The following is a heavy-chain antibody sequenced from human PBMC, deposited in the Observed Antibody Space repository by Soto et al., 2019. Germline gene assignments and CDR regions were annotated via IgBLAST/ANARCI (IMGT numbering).Heavy chain of an antibody. Sequence: QVQLVESGGGVVQPGRSLRLSCAASGFTFSSYAMHWVRQAPGKGLEWVAVIVYDGNIKYYADSVKGRFTISRDNSKNTLSLQMNNLRAEDTAVYYCGGGSGSYPIDYYHYYGMDVWGQGTTVTVSS. V-gene: IGHV3-30-3*01. J-gene: IGHJ6*02. D-gene: IGHD3-10*01. CDR1: GFTFSSYA. CDR2: IVYDGNIK. CDR3: GGGSGSYPIDYYHYYGMDV.